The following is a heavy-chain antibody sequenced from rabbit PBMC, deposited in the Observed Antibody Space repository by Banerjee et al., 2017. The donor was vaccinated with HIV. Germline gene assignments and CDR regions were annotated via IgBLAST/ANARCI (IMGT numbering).Heavy chain of an antibody. J-gene: IGHJ6*01. V-gene: IGHV1S45*01. CDR3: ARRDGGYVAYGYAYYGLDL. CDR2: IYAGSNGST. Sequence: QEQLKESGGGLVQPGGSLKLSCKASGFDFSSYSMNWVRQAPGKGLEWIACIYAGSNGSTSCTSWAKGRFTLSETSSTTVNLQMTSLTAADTATYFCARRDGGYVAYGYAYYGLDLWGPGTLVTVS. CDR1: GFDFSSYS. D-gene: IGHD6-1*01.